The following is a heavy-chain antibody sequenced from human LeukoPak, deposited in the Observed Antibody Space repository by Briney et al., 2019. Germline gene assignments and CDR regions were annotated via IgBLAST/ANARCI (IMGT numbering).Heavy chain of an antibody. V-gene: IGHV3-21*01. D-gene: IGHD1-14*01. Sequence: TGGSLRLSCAASGFTFSSYSMTWVRQAPGKGLEWVSSISSSSSYIYYADSVKGRFTISRDNAKNSLYLQMNSLRAEDTAVYYCAAQPDTGDAFDIWGQGTMVTVSS. CDR3: AAQPDTGDAFDI. J-gene: IGHJ3*02. CDR2: ISSSSSYI. CDR1: GFTFSSYS.